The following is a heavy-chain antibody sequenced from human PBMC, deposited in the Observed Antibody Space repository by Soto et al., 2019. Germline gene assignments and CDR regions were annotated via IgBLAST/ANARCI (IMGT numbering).Heavy chain of an antibody. CDR3: AHRRGLQYFDY. J-gene: IGHJ4*02. CDR1: GFSLSNSGVG. CDR2: IYWNDDK. V-gene: IGHV2-5*01. Sequence: QITLKESGPTLVKPTQTLTLTCTFSGFSLSNSGVGVGWIRQPPGKALEWLALIYWNDDKRYSPSLKSRLTITKDTSKNQVVLTMTNMDPVDTATYYCAHRRGLQYFDYWGQGTLVTVSS. D-gene: IGHD2-15*01.